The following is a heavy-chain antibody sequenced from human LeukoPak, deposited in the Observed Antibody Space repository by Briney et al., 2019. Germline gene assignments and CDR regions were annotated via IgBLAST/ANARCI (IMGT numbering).Heavy chain of an antibody. D-gene: IGHD3-10*01. CDR3: ARGFLVDSGTYFNYFDY. CDR2: INPNSGGT. Sequence: ASVKVSCKASGYTFTGYYMHWVRQAPAQGLEWMGWINPNSGGTNYAQEFQGRVTMTRDTSISTAYMELSRLRSDDTAVYYCARGFLVDSGTYFNYFDYWGQGTLVTVSS. J-gene: IGHJ4*02. CDR1: GYTFTGYY. V-gene: IGHV1-2*02.